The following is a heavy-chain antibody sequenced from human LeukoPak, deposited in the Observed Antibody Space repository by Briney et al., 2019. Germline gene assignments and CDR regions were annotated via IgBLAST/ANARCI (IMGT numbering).Heavy chain of an antibody. J-gene: IGHJ6*02. CDR1: GFTFRSYW. V-gene: IGHV3-7*01. CDR3: AREVGTYYYGSGSYYIGAAEYYYYGMDV. Sequence: PGGSLRLSCAASGFTFRSYWMSWVRQAPGKGLEWVANIKQDGSEKYYVDSVKGRFTISRDNAKNSLYLQMNSLRAEDTAVYYCAREVGTYYYGSGSYYIGAAEYYYYGMDVWGQGTTVTVSS. D-gene: IGHD3-10*01. CDR2: IKQDGSEK.